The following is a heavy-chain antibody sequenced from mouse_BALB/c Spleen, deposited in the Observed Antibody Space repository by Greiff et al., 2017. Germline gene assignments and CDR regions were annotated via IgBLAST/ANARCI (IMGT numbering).Heavy chain of an antibody. CDR3: ERDRNAMDY. D-gene: IGHD2-14*01. CDR2: INPSTGYT. CDR1: GYTFTSYW. V-gene: IGHV1-7*01. Sequence: QVQLQQSGAELAKPGASVKMSCKASGYTFTSYWMHWVKQRPGQGLEWIGYINPSTGYTEYNQKFKDKATLTADKSSSTAYMQLSSLTSEDSAVYYCERDRNAMDYWGQGTSVTVSS. J-gene: IGHJ4*01.